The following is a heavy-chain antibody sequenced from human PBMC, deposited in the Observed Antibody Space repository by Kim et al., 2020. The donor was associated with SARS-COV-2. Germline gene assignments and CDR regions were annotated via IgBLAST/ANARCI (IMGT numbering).Heavy chain of an antibody. CDR3: ARSYCSSTTCIGGWFDP. Sequence: GGSLRLSCAASGFTVSSNYMNWVRQAPGKGLEWVSIIYSGGSTYYADSVEGRFIISSNNSKNTLYPQINSLRVEDTAVYYCARSYCSSTTCIGGWFDPWG. D-gene: IGHD2-2*01. CDR1: GFTVSSNY. J-gene: IGHJ5*02. V-gene: IGHV3-53*01. CDR2: IYSGGST.